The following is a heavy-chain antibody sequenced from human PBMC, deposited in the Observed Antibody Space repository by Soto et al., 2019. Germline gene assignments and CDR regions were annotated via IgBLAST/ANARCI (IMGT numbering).Heavy chain of an antibody. CDR1: GFTVSSNY. CDR2: IYSGGST. CDR3: ARGERPYYGSARTSYYYYYYGMDV. Sequence: GGSLRLSCAASGFTVSSNYMSWVRQAPGKGLEWVSVIYSGGSTYYADSVKGRFTISRDNSKNTLYLQMNSLRAEDTAVYYCARGERPYYGSARTSYYYYYYGMDVWGQGTTVTVSS. V-gene: IGHV3-53*01. D-gene: IGHD3-10*01. J-gene: IGHJ6*02.